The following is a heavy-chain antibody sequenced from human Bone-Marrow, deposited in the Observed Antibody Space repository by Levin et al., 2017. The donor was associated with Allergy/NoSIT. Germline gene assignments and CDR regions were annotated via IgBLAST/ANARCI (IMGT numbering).Heavy chain of an antibody. CDR1: GGSFSGYE. V-gene: IGHV4-34*01. J-gene: IGHJ4*02. CDR3: AREENDYDSSGHFRVEAF. D-gene: IGHD3-22*01. CDR2: VDHSGYP. Sequence: SQTLSLTCVVYGGSFSGYEWGWIRHSPGEGLQWIGEVDHSGYPKYNPSLKSRVTISVDTSKNQLSLKLASVTAADTAVYYCAREENDYDSSGHFRVEAFWGQGTRVTVSS.